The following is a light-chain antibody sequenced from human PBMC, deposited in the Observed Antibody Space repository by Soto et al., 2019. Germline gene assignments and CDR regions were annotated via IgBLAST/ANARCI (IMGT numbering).Light chain of an antibody. Sequence: EIVLTQSPATLSLSPGERATLSCRASQSVSSYLAWYQQKPGQAPRLLIYDASNRATGIPARFSGSGSGTDFTLTISSLEPEDFAVYYCQQRRNWPLFTFVPGTKVDIK. J-gene: IGKJ3*01. CDR3: QQRRNWPLFT. CDR2: DAS. V-gene: IGKV3-11*01. CDR1: QSVSSY.